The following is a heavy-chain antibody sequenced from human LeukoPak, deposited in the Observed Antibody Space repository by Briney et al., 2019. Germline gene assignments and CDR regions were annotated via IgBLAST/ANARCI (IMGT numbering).Heavy chain of an antibody. D-gene: IGHD1-26*01. CDR1: GYSFTSNY. CDR2: IYPRDGST. V-gene: IGHV1-46*01. CDR3: ARDSAAWELPLLPDY. J-gene: IGHJ4*02. Sequence: ASVKVSCKASGYSFTSNYIHWVRQAPGQGLEWMGMIYPRDGSTSYAQKFQGRVTMTRDTSTSTVYMELSSLRSEDTAVYYCARDSAAWELPLLPDYWGQGTLVTVSS.